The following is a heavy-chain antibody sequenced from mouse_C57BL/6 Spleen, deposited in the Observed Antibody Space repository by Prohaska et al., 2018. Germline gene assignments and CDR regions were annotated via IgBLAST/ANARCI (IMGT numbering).Heavy chain of an antibody. Sequence: EVKLEESGGGLVQPGGSMKLSCVASGFTFSNYWMNWVRQSPEKGLEWVAQIRLKSDNYATHYAESVKGRFTISRDDSKSSVYLQMNNLSAEDTGIYYCTAPAGSSDYWGQGTTLTVSS. J-gene: IGHJ2*01. CDR3: TAPAGSSDY. V-gene: IGHV6-3*01. CDR2: IRLKSDNYAT. CDR1: GFTFSNYW. D-gene: IGHD1-3*01.